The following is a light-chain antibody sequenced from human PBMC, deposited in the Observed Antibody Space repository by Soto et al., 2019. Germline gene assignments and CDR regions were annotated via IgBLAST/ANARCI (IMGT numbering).Light chain of an antibody. Sequence: DIQMTQSPSTLSASVRDRFSITCRASQSVGNYLAWYQQKSGKAPKLLIYDASSLQSGVPSRFGGSGSGTEFALTISRLQPDDFATYYCQQYYSYWTFGQGTKVDI. V-gene: IGKV1-5*01. J-gene: IGKJ1*01. CDR1: QSVGNY. CDR2: DAS. CDR3: QQYYSYWT.